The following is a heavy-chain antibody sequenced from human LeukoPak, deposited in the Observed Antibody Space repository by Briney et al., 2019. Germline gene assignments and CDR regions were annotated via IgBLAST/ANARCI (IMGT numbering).Heavy chain of an antibody. Sequence: GGSLRLSCAASGFAFSGYWMHWVRQAPGKGLVWLSRINGDGYSISYADSVKGRFTISRDNAKKTPYLQMNSLRAEDTAMYYCARGEAVAVNDHWGQGALVTASS. D-gene: IGHD6-19*01. J-gene: IGHJ4*02. CDR1: GFAFSGYW. V-gene: IGHV3-74*01. CDR3: ARGEAVAVNDH. CDR2: INGDGYSI.